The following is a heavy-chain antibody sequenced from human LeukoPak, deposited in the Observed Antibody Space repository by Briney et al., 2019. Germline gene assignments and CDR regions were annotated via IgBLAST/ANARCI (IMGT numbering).Heavy chain of an antibody. Sequence: GGSLRLSCAASGFIFNDFWMHWLRQVPGKGPVWVSRISSDGSTTYYADSVKGRFTISRDNAKNTLYLQMSSLRVEDTAVYYCGTAQYWGQGTMLTVSS. J-gene: IGHJ4*02. CDR1: GFIFNDFW. CDR3: GTAQY. V-gene: IGHV3-74*01. CDR2: ISSDGSTT.